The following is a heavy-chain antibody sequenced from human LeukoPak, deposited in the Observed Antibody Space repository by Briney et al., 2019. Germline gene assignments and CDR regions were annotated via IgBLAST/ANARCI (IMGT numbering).Heavy chain of an antibody. J-gene: IGHJ4*02. CDR1: GGFISQEY. CDR3: ARHSSGWSPTDY. Sequence: SETLSLTCTVSGGFISQEYWSWIRQPPGKGLEWIGYIYYSGSTNYNPSLKSRVTISVDTSKNQFSLKLSSVTAADTAVYYCARHSSGWSPTDYWGQGTLVTVSS. CDR2: IYYSGST. D-gene: IGHD6-19*01. V-gene: IGHV4-59*08.